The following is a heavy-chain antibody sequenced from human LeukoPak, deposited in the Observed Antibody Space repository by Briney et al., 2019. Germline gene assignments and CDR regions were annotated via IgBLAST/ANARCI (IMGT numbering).Heavy chain of an antibody. CDR3: ARGREGRIAARNAPQYYYYYYMAV. Sequence: GGSLRVSCATSGFTFTNYGMNWVSQAPGKGLEWVSYISDSAILYADSVKGRFTISRDNAKNSLYLQMNSLRAEDTAVYYCARGREGRIAARNAPQYYYYYYMAVWGKGTTVTVSS. J-gene: IGHJ6*03. CDR2: ISDSAI. CDR1: GFTFTNYG. V-gene: IGHV3-48*04. D-gene: IGHD6-13*01.